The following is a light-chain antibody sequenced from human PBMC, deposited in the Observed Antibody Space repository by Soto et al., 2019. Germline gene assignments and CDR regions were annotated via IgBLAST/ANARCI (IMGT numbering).Light chain of an antibody. CDR3: QQFNSYPT. J-gene: IGKJ4*01. V-gene: IGKV1-9*01. CDR1: QGISSY. Sequence: DIQLTQSPSFLSASVGDGVTITCRASQGISSYLAWYQQRPGKAPKLLIYAASTLQSGVPSRFSGSGSGTEFTITRNSLQPEDFATYYCQQFNSYPTFGGKTKVEIK. CDR2: AAS.